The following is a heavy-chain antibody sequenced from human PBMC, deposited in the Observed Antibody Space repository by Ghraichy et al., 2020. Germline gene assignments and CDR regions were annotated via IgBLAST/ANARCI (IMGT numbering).Heavy chain of an antibody. CDR1: GFTFSIYG. Sequence: GGSLRLSCVASGFTFSIYGWHWVRQAPGKGLEWVAVVHSDENNKYYGDSVKGRFTISRDNSKNTLYLQMNSLRTEDTAVYYCAKMYYFGSGSYFNEFFFDHWGQGTLVTVAS. D-gene: IGHD3-10*01. CDR2: VHSDENNK. J-gene: IGHJ4*02. V-gene: IGHV3-30*02. CDR3: AKMYYFGSGSYFNEFFFDH.